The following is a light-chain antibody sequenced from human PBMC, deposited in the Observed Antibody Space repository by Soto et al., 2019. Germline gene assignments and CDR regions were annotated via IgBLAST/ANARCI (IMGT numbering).Light chain of an antibody. CDR1: QSISDW. V-gene: IGKV1-5*01. CDR3: QHYNAFPWP. Sequence: DIQMTQSPSTLSASVGDRFAITFRASQSISDWFACYQQRPGKVHQLLIYGASRLESGVPSRFSGRGSGTEFTLTIGGLQPDDFATYYCQHYNAFPWPFGQGTKVDI. J-gene: IGKJ1*01. CDR2: GAS.